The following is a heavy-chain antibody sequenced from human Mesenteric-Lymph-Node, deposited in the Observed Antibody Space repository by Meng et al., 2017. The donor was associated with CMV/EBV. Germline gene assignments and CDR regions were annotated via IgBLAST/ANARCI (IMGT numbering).Heavy chain of an antibody. D-gene: IGHD3-10*01. CDR2: ISGRGSIT. V-gene: IGHV3-23*01. J-gene: IGHJ6*02. Sequence: GGSLRLSCAASGFTFSTYAMTWVRQAPGKGLEWLSPISGRGSITFYADSVKGRFTISRDNSKNTLYLQMNSLRAEDTAIYFCAKVSGPGPDYYYYPMDVWGQGTTVTVFS. CDR3: AKVSGPGPDYYYYPMDV. CDR1: GFTFSTYA.